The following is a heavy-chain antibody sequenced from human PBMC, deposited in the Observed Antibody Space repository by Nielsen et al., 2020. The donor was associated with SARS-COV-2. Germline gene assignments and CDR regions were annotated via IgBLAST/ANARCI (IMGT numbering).Heavy chain of an antibody. Sequence: WIRQPPGKGLEWIGEIYHSGSTNYNPSLKSRVTISVDKSKNQFSLKLSSVTAADTAVYYCARDWYDYVWGSYRPLNYFDYWGQGTLVTSPQ. J-gene: IGHJ4*02. V-gene: IGHV4-4*02. CDR2: IYHSGST. CDR3: ARDWYDYVWGSYRPLNYFDY. D-gene: IGHD3-16*02.